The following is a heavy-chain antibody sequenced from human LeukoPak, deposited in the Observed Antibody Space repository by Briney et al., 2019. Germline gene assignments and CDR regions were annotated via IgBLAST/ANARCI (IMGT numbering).Heavy chain of an antibody. CDR2: ISQDGSET. CDR3: ASDTTPDCAWMDV. CDR1: GFIFSSFF. V-gene: IGHV3-7*01. J-gene: IGHJ6*04. Sequence: GGSLRLSCAASGFIFSSFFLNWVCLTPGGELEWVACISQDGSETFYMDSVRGRFTISRDNTEKSLYLDMNSLRAEDTAVYYCASDTTPDCAWMDVWGKGTTVTVSS. D-gene: IGHD2-15*01.